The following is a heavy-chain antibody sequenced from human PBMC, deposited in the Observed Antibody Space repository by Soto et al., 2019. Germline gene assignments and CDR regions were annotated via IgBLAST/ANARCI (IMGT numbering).Heavy chain of an antibody. J-gene: IGHJ6*03. Sequence: PSETLSLTCTVSGGSIGSYYGSWIRQPPGKGLEWIGYIYYSGSTNYNPSLKSRVTISVDTSKNQFSLKLSSVTAADTAVYYCARGDYYYYMDVWGKGTTVTVSS. CDR3: ARGDYYYYMDV. CDR1: GGSIGSYY. V-gene: IGHV4-59*08. CDR2: IYYSGST.